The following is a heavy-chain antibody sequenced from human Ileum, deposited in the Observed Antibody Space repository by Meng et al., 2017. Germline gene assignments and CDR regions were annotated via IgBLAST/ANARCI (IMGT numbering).Heavy chain of an antibody. CDR1: GFTFSSYW. V-gene: IGHV3-7*01. J-gene: IGHJ4*02. CDR3: ARVRGYSGYAFDY. CDR2: IKQDGSEK. Sequence: GSLRLSCAASGFTFSSYWMSWVRQAPGKGLEWVANIKQDGSEKYYVDSVKGRFTISRDNAKNSLYLQMNSLRAEDTAVYYCARVRGYSGYAFDYWGQGTLVTVSS. D-gene: IGHD5-12*01.